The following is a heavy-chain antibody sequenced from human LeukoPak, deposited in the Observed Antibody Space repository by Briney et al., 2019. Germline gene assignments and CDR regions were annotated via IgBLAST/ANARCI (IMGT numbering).Heavy chain of an antibody. CDR1: GYSFTGFY. D-gene: IGHD3-10*01. V-gene: IGHV1-2*02. J-gene: IGHJ4*02. CDR2: INPNSGGT. Sequence: ASVKVSCKASGYSFTGFYIHWVRQAPGQGLEWMGWINPNSGGTNYAQKFQGRVTMITDTSISTAFMELNRLTSDDTAVYYCARDAHNRGDYHSSGRGDFDYWGQGTLVTVSS. CDR3: ARDAHNRGDYHSSGRGDFDY.